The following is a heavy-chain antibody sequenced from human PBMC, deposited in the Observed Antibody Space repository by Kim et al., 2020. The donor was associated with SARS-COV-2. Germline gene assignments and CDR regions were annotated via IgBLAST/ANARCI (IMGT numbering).Heavy chain of an antibody. CDR3: AKADSSGYSSGWPYYFDY. J-gene: IGHJ4*02. CDR1: GFTFDDYA. V-gene: IGHV3-9*01. D-gene: IGHD6-19*01. CDR2: ISWNSGSI. Sequence: GGSLRLSCAASGFTFDDYAMHWVRQAPGKGLEWVSGISWNSGSIGYADSVKGRFTISRDNAKNSLYLQMNSLRAEDTALYYCAKADSSGYSSGWPYYFDYWGQGTLVTVSS.